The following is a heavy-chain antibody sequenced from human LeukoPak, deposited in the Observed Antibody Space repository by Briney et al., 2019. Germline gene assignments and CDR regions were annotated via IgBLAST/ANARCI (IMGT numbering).Heavy chain of an antibody. J-gene: IGHJ3*01. CDR3: ARAGYYGDDAFDL. CDR2: IKQDGSEK. CDR1: GFTFSSYW. D-gene: IGHD2/OR15-2a*01. Sequence: GGSLRLSCAASGFTFSSYWMSWVRQAPGKGLEWVANIKQDGSEKYYVDSVKGRLTISRDNAKNSLYLQMNSLRAEDTGIYYCARAGYYGDDAFDLWGQGTMVTVSS. V-gene: IGHV3-7*01.